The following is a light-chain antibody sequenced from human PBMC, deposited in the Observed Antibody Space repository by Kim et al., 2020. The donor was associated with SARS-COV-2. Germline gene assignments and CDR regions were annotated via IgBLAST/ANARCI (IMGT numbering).Light chain of an antibody. CDR3: QSYDSSNQGVV. J-gene: IGLJ2*01. CDR1: SGSIASNY. CDR2: EDN. V-gene: IGLV6-57*04. Sequence: NFMLTQPHSVSESPGKTVTISCTRSSGSIASNYVQWYQQRPGSAPTTVIYEDNQRPSGVPDRFSGSIDSSSNSASLTLSGLKTEDEADYYCQSYDSSNQGVVFGGGTQLTVL.